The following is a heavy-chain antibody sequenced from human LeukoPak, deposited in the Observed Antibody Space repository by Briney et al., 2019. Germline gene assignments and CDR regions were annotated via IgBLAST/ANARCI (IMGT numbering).Heavy chain of an antibody. Sequence: PGGSLRLSCAASGFTFSSYAMSWVRQAPGKGLEWVSAISGSGGSTYYADSVKGRFTISRDNSKNTLYLQMNSLRAEDTALYYCAKGPYYYDSSGPKYFDYWGQGTLVTVSS. CDR1: GFTFSSYA. J-gene: IGHJ4*02. CDR2: ISGSGGST. CDR3: AKGPYYYDSSGPKYFDY. D-gene: IGHD3-22*01. V-gene: IGHV3-23*01.